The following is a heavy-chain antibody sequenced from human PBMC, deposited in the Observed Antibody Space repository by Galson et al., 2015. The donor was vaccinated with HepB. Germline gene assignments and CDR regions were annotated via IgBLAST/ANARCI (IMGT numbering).Heavy chain of an antibody. CDR3: ARANPDTAMVWPYNFDY. Sequence: SLRLSCAASGFTFSSYSMNWVRQAPGKGLEWVSSISSSSSYIYYADSVKGRFTISRDNAKNSLYLQMNSLRAEDTAVYYCARANPDTAMVWPYNFDYWGHGTLVTVSS. D-gene: IGHD5-18*01. J-gene: IGHJ4*01. CDR1: GFTFSSYS. V-gene: IGHV3-21*01. CDR2: ISSSSSYI.